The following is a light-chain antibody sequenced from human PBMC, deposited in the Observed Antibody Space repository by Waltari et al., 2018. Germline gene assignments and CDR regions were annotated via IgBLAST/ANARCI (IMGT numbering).Light chain of an antibody. Sequence: DIVMTQSPDSLAMSLGERATINCKSSQSVLSSSDNKDYLNWYQQKPGQPPKLRIYRASTRESGVPDRFSGSGSGTDFTLTISSLQAEDVAVYYCQQYYNTPLTFGGGTRVEI. V-gene: IGKV4-1*01. CDR1: QSVLSSSDNKDY. CDR2: RAS. J-gene: IGKJ4*01. CDR3: QQYYNTPLT.